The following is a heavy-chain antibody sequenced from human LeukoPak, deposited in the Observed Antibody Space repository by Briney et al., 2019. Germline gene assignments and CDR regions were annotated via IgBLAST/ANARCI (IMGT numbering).Heavy chain of an antibody. D-gene: IGHD3-3*01. CDR3: ARDRGDYDFWSGSPIDS. J-gene: IGHJ4*02. CDR1: GFTFSDYY. V-gene: IGHV3-11*06. CDR2: ISSSSSYT. Sequence: PGGSLRLSCAASGFTFSDYYMSWIRQAPGKGLEWVSYISSSSSYTNYADSVKGRFTISRDNAKKSLYLQMSSLRAEDSAIYYCARDRGDYDFWSGSPIDSWGQGTLVTVSS.